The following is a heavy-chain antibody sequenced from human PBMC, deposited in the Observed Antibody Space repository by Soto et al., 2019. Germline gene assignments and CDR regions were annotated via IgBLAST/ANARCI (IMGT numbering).Heavy chain of an antibody. CDR2: IYWDDDK. V-gene: IGHV2-5*02. CDR3: ANRRSSSWAMDY. D-gene: IGHD6-13*01. J-gene: IGHJ4*02. CDR1: GFSLSTSGVG. Sequence: QITLKESGPTLVKPTQTLTLTCTFSGFSLSTSGVGVGWIRQPPGKALEWLALIYWDDDKRYSPSLKSRLTITKDTSTNQVVLTMTNMNPVDTATYYCANRRSSSWAMDYWGQGTLVTVSS.